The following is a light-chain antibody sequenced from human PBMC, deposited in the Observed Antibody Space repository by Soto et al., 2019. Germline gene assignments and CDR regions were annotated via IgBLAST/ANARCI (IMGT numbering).Light chain of an antibody. CDR2: GNR. CDR3: QSSDSRLSGSDV. Sequence: QSVLTQPPSVSGAPGQRVTISCTGNNSNLGAGYDVHWYQQLPGAAPKLVIFGNRNRPSGVPERFSGSKSGTSASLAITGLQADDEADYYCQSSDSRLSGSDVFGTGTKVTVL. CDR1: NSNLGAGYD. V-gene: IGLV1-40*01. J-gene: IGLJ1*01.